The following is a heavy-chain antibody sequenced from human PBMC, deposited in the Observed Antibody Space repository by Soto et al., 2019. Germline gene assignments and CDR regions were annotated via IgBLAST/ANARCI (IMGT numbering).Heavy chain of an antibody. CDR1: GYTFTSYA. J-gene: IGHJ4*02. CDR2: INAGNGNT. D-gene: IGHD5-12*01. CDR3: ARAGGYSGYDWGGDY. Sequence: ASVKVSCKASGYTFTSYAMHWVRQAPGQRLEWMGWINAGNGNTKYSQKFQGRVTITRDTSASTAYMELSSLRSEDTAVYYCARAGGYSGYDWGGDYWGQGTPVTVSS. V-gene: IGHV1-3*01.